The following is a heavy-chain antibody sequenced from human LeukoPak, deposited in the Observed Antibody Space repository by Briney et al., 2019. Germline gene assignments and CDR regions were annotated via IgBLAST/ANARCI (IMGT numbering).Heavy chain of an antibody. D-gene: IGHD6-13*01. J-gene: IGHJ4*02. CDR2: MNPNSGNT. Sequence: ASVKVSCKASGYTFTSYDINWVRQATGQGLEWMGWMNPNSGNTGYAQKFQGRVTMTRNTSISTAYMELSSLRSEDTAVYYCARRRIAAAGKGFDYWGQGTLVTVSS. CDR3: ARRRIAAAGKGFDY. V-gene: IGHV1-8*01. CDR1: GYTFTSYD.